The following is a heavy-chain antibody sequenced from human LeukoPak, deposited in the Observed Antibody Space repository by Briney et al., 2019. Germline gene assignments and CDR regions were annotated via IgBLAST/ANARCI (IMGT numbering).Heavy chain of an antibody. J-gene: IGHJ4*02. V-gene: IGHV3-23*01. CDR2: ISGSGGST. D-gene: IGHD3-10*01. Sequence: GGSLRLSCAASGFTFSSYAMSWVRQAPGKGLEWVSAISGSGGSTYYADSVKGRFTISRDNSKNTLYLQMNSLRAEDTAVYYCAKSPVYYYGSGSYRSTAIFDYWGQGTLVTVSS. CDR1: GFTFSSYA. CDR3: AKSPVYYYGSGSYRSTAIFDY.